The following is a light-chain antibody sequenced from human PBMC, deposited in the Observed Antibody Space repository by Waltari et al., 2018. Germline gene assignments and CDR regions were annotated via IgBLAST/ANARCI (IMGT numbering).Light chain of an antibody. Sequence: SIMLSQPPSMSVAPGQTARITCGGNNIESESGHWYQQKPGQAPLVVLYDDSARPSGIPRRFSGSNSGNKATLTISRVEAGDEADYYCQLWDTSNDRVVFGGGT. CDR1: NIESES. CDR2: DDS. V-gene: IGLV3-21*02. CDR3: QLWDTSNDRVV. J-gene: IGLJ3*02.